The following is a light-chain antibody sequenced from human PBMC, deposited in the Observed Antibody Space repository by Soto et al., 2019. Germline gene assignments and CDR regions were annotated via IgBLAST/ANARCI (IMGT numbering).Light chain of an antibody. Sequence: ENVLTQSPGTLYLSPGESATLSCRASQSVSSSYLAWYQQKPGQAPRLLIYGASSRATGIPDRFSCSGSGTDFTLTISRLEPEDFAVYYCQHYGSSPNPFGQGTKLEIK. CDR3: QHYGSSPNP. V-gene: IGKV3-20*01. CDR1: QSVSSSY. CDR2: GAS. J-gene: IGKJ2*01.